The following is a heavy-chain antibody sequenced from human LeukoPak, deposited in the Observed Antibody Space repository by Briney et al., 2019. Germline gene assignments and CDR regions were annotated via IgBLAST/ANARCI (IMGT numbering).Heavy chain of an antibody. Sequence: PGESLRLSCAASGFTFSSYWMHWVRQAPGKGLVWVSRINSDGSSTSYADSVKGRFTISRDNSKNTLYLQMNSLRAEDTAVYYCAKGQYYDFWSGSTLPRHFDYWGKGTLVTVSS. D-gene: IGHD3-3*01. CDR2: INSDGSST. CDR3: AKGQYYDFWSGSTLPRHFDY. J-gene: IGHJ4*02. CDR1: GFTFSSYW. V-gene: IGHV3-74*01.